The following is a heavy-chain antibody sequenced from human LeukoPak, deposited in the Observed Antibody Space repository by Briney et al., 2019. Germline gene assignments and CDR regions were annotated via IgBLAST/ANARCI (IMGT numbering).Heavy chain of an antibody. D-gene: IGHD6-19*01. J-gene: IGHJ5*02. CDR2: IYTSGST. Sequence: SETLSLTCTVSGGSISSYYWSWIRQPAGKGLEWIGRIYTSGSTNYNPSLKSRVTMSVDTSKNQFSLKLSSVTAADTAVHYCARDFSSGWRRNWFDPWGQGTLVTVSS. CDR3: ARDFSSGWRRNWFDP. V-gene: IGHV4-4*07. CDR1: GGSISSYY.